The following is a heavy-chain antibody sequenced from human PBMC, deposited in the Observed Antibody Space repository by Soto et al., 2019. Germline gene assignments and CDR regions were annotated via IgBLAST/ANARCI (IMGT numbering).Heavy chain of an antibody. V-gene: IGHV3-11*01. Sequence: GGSLRLSCAASGFTFSDYYMSWIRQAPGKGLEWVSYISSSGSTIYYADSVKGRFTISRDNAKNSLYLQMNSLRAEDTAVYYCARNQGNYPLKHYYYYYMDVWGKGTTVTVSS. D-gene: IGHD4-4*01. CDR1: GFTFSDYY. CDR3: ARNQGNYPLKHYYYYYMDV. CDR2: ISSSGSTI. J-gene: IGHJ6*03.